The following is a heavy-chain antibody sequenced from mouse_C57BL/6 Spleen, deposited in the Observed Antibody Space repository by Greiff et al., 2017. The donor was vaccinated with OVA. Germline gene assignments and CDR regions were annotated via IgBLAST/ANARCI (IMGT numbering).Heavy chain of an antibody. Sequence: VQLQQPGAELVKPGASVKMSCKASGYTFTSYWITWVKQRPGQGLEWIGDIYPGSGSTNYNEKFKSKATLTVDTSSSTAYMQLSSLTSEDSAVYYCAREGKYYGSSTWFAYWGQGTLVTVSA. CDR1: GYTFTSYW. J-gene: IGHJ3*01. CDR3: AREGKYYGSSTWFAY. D-gene: IGHD1-1*01. V-gene: IGHV1-55*01. CDR2: IYPGSGST.